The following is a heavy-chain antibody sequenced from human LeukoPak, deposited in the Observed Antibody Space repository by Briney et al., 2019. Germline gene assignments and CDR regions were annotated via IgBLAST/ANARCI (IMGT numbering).Heavy chain of an antibody. CDR3: ARDPGGSFDY. Sequence: GGSLRFSCAASGFTFSNYAMSWVRQAPGRGLEWVSTISGDPGRTNYADSVKGRFTISRDNSNNALFLQMNSLRVEDTAIYYCARDPGGSFDYWGQGTLVTASS. CDR2: ISGDPGRT. CDR1: GFTFSNYA. V-gene: IGHV3-23*01. D-gene: IGHD1-26*01. J-gene: IGHJ4*02.